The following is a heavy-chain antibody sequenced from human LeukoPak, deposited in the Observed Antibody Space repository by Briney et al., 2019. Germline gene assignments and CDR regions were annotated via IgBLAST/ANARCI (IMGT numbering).Heavy chain of an antibody. D-gene: IGHD3-9*01. V-gene: IGHV4-59*01. CDR2: IYYSGRT. CDR3: ASGILTGYYSVDV. J-gene: IGHJ3*01. Sequence: SETLPLTCAVYGGSISSYYWSWLRQPPGKGLEWIGYIYYSGRTNYNPSLKSRVTISVDTSKNQFSLKLSSVTAADTAVYYCASGILTGYYSVDVWGQGTMVTVSS. CDR1: GGSISSYY.